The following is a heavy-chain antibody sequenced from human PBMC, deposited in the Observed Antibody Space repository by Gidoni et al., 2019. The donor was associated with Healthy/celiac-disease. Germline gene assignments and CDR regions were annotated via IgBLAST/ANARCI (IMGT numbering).Heavy chain of an antibody. CDR2: IIPIFVTA. Sequence: QVQLVQSGAEVKKPGSSVKVSCKASGGTISSYAISCVRQAPGPGLEWMGWIIPIFVTANYAQKFQGRVTITADESTSTAYMELSSLRSEDTAVYYCASSRVTTGYYYYYMDVWGKGTTVTVSS. J-gene: IGHJ6*03. CDR1: GGTISSYA. D-gene: IGHD4-17*01. CDR3: ASSRVTTGYYYYYMDV. V-gene: IGHV1-69*01.